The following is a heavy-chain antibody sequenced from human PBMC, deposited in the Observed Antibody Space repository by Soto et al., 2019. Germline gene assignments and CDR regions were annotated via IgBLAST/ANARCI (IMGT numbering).Heavy chain of an antibody. CDR3: AKELSLLFSSSSVLGX. Sequence: WGSLRLSCAASGFTFSSYAMSWVRQAPGKGLEWVSAISCSGGSTYYADSVKGRFTISRDNSKNTLYLQMNSLRAEDTAVYYCAKELSLLFSSSSVLGXWGQGTLVTVSX. CDR2: ISCSGGST. V-gene: IGHV3-23*01. D-gene: IGHD6-13*01. J-gene: IGHJ4*02. CDR1: GFTFSSYA.